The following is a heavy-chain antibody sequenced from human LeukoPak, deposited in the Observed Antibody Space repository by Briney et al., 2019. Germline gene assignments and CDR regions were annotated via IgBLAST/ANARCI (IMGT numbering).Heavy chain of an antibody. CDR3: ARLGYDGIDY. J-gene: IGHJ4*02. CDR2: IYPSDSDT. V-gene: IGHV5-51*01. CDR1: CSIFTSYW. Sequence: GAALEISWKGSCSIFTSYWIVWGRQMPGKGLEWMGIIYPSDSDTRYSPSFQGQVTISADKSISTAYLQWSSLKASDTAMYYCARLGYDGIDYWGQGTLVSVSS. D-gene: IGHD5-12*01.